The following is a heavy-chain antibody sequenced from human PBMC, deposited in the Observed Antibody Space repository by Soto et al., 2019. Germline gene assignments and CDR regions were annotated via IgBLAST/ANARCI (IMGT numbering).Heavy chain of an antibody. CDR1: GYSFTSYW. J-gene: IGHJ5*02. Sequence: TPGESLKISCKGSGYSFTSYWIGWVRQMPGKGLEWMGIIYPGDSDTRYSPSFQGQVTISADKSISTAYLQWSSLKASDTAMYYCARRNTLYSGSYFNWFDPWGQGTLVTVSS. CDR3: ARRNTLYSGSYFNWFDP. V-gene: IGHV5-51*01. CDR2: IYPGDSDT. D-gene: IGHD1-26*01.